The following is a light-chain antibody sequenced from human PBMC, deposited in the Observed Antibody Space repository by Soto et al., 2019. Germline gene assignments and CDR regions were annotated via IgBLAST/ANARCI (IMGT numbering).Light chain of an antibody. V-gene: IGKV3-20*01. CDR1: QSVSSSY. CDR3: QQYGSSPPMYT. J-gene: IGKJ2*01. CDR2: GAS. Sequence: EIVLTQSPGTLSLSPGERATLSCRASQSVSSSYLAWYQQKPGQAPRLLIYGASSRATGIPDRFSGSGSGTDFTLTISRLEPEDFAVYYCQQYGSSPPMYTFGQGKKVEIK.